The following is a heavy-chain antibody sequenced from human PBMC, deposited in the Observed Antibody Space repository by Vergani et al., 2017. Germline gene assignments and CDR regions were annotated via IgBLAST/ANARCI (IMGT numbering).Heavy chain of an antibody. CDR2: IYYSGLT. D-gene: IGHD6-19*01. V-gene: IGHV4-39*01. CDR1: ADSISSGSYY. J-gene: IGHJ4*02. Sequence: QLQLQQSGPGLVKPSETLFLTRTVSADSISSGSYYWGWIRQPPGKSLEWIGSIYYSGLTYYNPSLKSRVAISVDTSKNQFSLEVNSVTAADTAVYFCARQRPGSGWSPGDFDDWGQGILVTVAS. CDR3: ARQRPGSGWSPGDFDD.